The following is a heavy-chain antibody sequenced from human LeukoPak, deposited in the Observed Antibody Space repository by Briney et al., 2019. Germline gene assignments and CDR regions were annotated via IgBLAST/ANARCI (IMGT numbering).Heavy chain of an antibody. CDR1: GFTFSGSA. J-gene: IGHJ6*03. V-gene: IGHV3-73*01. Sequence: GSLRLSCAASGFTFSGSAMHWVRQASGKGLEWVGRIRSKANSYATAYAASGKGRFTISRDDSKNTAYLQMNRLKTEDTAVYYCTRHYYDSSGSYYMDVWGKGTTVTVSS. D-gene: IGHD3-22*01. CDR3: TRHYYDSSGSYYMDV. CDR2: IRSKANSYAT.